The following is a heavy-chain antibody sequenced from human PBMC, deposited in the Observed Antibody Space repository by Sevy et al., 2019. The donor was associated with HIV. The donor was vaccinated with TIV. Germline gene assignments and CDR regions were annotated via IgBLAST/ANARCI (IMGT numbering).Heavy chain of an antibody. CDR1: GGSISSGGYY. CDR3: ARVSHYYYGMDV. J-gene: IGHJ6*02. CDR2: IYYSGST. V-gene: IGHV4-31*03. Sequence: SETLSLTCTVSGGSISSGGYYWSWIRQHPGKGLEWIGHIYYSGSTYYNPSLKSRVTISVDTSKNQFSLKLSSVTAADTAVYYCARVSHYYYGMDVWGQGTTVTVSS.